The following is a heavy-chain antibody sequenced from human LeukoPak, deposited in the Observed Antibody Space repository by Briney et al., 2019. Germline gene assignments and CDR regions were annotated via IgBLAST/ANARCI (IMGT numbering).Heavy chain of an antibody. J-gene: IGHJ4*02. CDR2: ISAGNRAI. D-gene: IGHD5-18*01. Sequence: GGSLRLSCAASGFTLSNHHMNWVRQAPGKGLEWVSYISAGNRAIYYADSVKGRFTISRDNSKNTLYLQMNSLRAEDTAVYYCARNVDTAMVSDYWGQGTLVTVSS. CDR3: ARNVDTAMVSDY. CDR1: GFTLSNHH. V-gene: IGHV3-48*01.